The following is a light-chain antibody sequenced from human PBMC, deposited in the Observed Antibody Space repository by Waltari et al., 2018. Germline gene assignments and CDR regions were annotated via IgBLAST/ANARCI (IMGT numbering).Light chain of an antibody. Sequence: QSALTQPRSVSGSPGQSVTISCTGTSSAVGGSNSVSWYQQHPGKAPKLMIYDVSKRPSGVPDRFSGSKSGNTASLTISGLQAEDEADYYCCSYAGSYTFGVFGTGTKVTVL. CDR2: DVS. J-gene: IGLJ1*01. V-gene: IGLV2-11*01. CDR3: CSYAGSYTFGV. CDR1: SSAVGGSNS.